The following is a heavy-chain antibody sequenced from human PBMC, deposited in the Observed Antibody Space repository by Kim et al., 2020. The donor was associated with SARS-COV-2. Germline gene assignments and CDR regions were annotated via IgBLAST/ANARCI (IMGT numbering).Heavy chain of an antibody. D-gene: IGHD3-10*01. CDR1: GGSISSYY. CDR2: IYYSGST. V-gene: IGHV4-59*01. Sequence: SETLSLTCTVSGGSISSYYWSWIRQPPGKGLEWIGYIYYSGSTNYNPSLKSRVTISVDTSKNQFSLKLSSVTAADTAVYYCARDRYYYGSGNYYYYYGMDVWGQGTTVTVSS. CDR3: ARDRYYYGSGNYYYYYGMDV. J-gene: IGHJ6*02.